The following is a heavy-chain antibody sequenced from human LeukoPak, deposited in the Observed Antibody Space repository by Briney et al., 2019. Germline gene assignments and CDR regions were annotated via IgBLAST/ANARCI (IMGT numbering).Heavy chain of an antibody. CDR1: GFTFSDYY. CDR3: AKDIGPYYYDSSAFDY. Sequence: PGGSLRLSCAASGFTFSDYYMSWIRQAPGKGLEWVSYISSSGSTIYYADSVKGRFTISRDNAKNSLYLQMNSLRAEDTALYYCAKDIGPYYYDSSAFDYWGQGTLVTVSS. V-gene: IGHV3-11*01. CDR2: ISSSGSTI. J-gene: IGHJ4*02. D-gene: IGHD3-22*01.